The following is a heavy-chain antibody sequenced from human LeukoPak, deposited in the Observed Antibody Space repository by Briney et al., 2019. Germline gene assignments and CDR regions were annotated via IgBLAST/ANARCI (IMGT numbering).Heavy chain of an antibody. J-gene: IGHJ4*02. CDR3: ARDSYGTN. V-gene: IGHV3-9*01. D-gene: IGHD1-7*01. CDR1: GFTFDDYA. Sequence: GGSLRLSCAASGFTFDDYAMHWVRQAPGKGLEWVSGISWNSGSIGYADSVKGRYTISGDNAKNSLYLQMNSLRAEDTAVYYCARDSYGTNWGQGTLVTVSS. CDR2: ISWNSGSI.